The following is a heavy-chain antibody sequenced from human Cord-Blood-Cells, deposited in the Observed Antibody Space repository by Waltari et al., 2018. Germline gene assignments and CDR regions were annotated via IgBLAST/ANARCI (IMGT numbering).Heavy chain of an antibody. CDR3: AREASYCSSTSCYAFDI. D-gene: IGHD2-2*01. CDR1: EGTFSSYA. J-gene: IGHJ3*02. CDR2: IIPIFGTA. Sequence: QVQLVQSGAEVKKPGPSVKVSCKVSEGTFSSYAISLVRQAPGPGLEWMVGIIPIFGTANYAQKFQGRVTITADESTSTAYMELSSLRSEDTAVDYCAREASYCSSTSCYAFDIWGQGTMVTVSS. V-gene: IGHV1-69*01.